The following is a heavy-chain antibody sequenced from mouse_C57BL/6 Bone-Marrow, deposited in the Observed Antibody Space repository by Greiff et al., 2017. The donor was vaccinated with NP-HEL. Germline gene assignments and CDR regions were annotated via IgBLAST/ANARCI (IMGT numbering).Heavy chain of an antibody. CDR3: ARDLLGFAY. CDR1: GYTFTSYG. D-gene: IGHD2-10*01. V-gene: IGHV1-81*01. Sequence: VQLQQSGAELARPGASVKLSCKASGYTFTSYGISWVKQRTGQGLEWIGEIYPRSGNTYYNEKFKGKATLTADKSSSTAYMELRSLTSEDSAVYFCARDLLGFAYWVQGTLVTVSA. CDR2: IYPRSGNT. J-gene: IGHJ3*01.